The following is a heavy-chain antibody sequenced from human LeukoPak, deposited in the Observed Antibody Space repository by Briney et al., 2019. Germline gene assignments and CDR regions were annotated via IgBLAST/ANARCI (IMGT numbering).Heavy chain of an antibody. CDR2: IYYSGST. Sequence: SETLSLTCAVYGGSFSGYYWSWIRQPPGKGLEWIGYIYYSGSTNYNPSLKSRVTISADTSKNQFSLKLSSVTAADTAVYYCARGWSYLGSYYFDYWGQGTLVTVSS. D-gene: IGHD1-26*01. V-gene: IGHV4-59*01. CDR3: ARGWSYLGSYYFDY. CDR1: GGSFSGYY. J-gene: IGHJ4*02.